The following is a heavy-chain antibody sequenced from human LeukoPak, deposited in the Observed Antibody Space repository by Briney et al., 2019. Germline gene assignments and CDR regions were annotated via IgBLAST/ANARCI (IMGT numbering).Heavy chain of an antibody. J-gene: IGHJ4*02. CDR1: GGSISGHY. CDR3: ARSGKMYGSGSYPDY. CDR2: IYYSGST. V-gene: IGHV4-59*11. Sequence: SETLSLTCSVSGGSISGHYWTWIRQPPGKGLEWIGYIYYSGSTNYNPSLKSRVTISVDTSKNQFSLKLSSVTAADTAVYYCARSGKMYGSGSYPDYWGQGTLVTVSS. D-gene: IGHD3-10*01.